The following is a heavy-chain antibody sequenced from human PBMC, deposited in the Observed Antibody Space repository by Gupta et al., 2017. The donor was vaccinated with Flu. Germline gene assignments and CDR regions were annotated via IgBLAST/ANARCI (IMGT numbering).Heavy chain of an antibody. J-gene: IGHJ5*02. Sequence: IRKSKNWWGLIRTAPGKGLEWMGSVYYNGNTYYRPYLRSQFTISIDTSKNQFSLKSTSGTXAXTAVYYXVRETSGTSWVDPWGQGSVVTVSS. CDR1: IRKSKNW. CDR3: VRETSGTSWVDP. CDR2: VYYNGNT. D-gene: IGHD6-13*01. V-gene: IGHV4-39*01.